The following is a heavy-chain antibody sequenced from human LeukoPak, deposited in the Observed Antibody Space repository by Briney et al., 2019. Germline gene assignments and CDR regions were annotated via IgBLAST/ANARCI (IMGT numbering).Heavy chain of an antibody. CDR1: GFTFSSYA. J-gene: IGHJ4*02. V-gene: IGHV3-23*01. D-gene: IGHD4-17*01. CDR3: AKDRLSNGDPAGY. Sequence: GGSLRLSCAASGFTFSSYAMSWVRQAPGKGLEWVSSISGNGGSTYYADSVKGRFTISRDNSKSTLYLQMNSLRAEDTAIYYCAKDRLSNGDPAGYWGQGTLVTVSS. CDR2: ISGNGGST.